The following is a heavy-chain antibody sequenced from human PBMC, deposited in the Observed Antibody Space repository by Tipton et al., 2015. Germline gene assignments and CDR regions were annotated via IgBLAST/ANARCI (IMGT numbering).Heavy chain of an antibody. V-gene: IGHV1-2*02. D-gene: IGHD3-9*01. CDR3: ARDLLTHGENAFDI. J-gene: IGHJ3*02. CDR2: MNIKPGGDI. Sequence: QVQLVQSGPEVKNPGASVKVSCKASGYIFTGYYMHWLRQAPGQGLEWVAYMNIKPGGDIRYAPKFQGRVTLTRDTSISTAYMEVKWLTSDDTAVYYCARDLLTHGENAFDIWGQGTLVTVSS. CDR1: GYIFTGYY.